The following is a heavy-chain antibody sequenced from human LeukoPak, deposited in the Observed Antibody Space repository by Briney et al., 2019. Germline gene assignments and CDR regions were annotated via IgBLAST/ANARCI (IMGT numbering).Heavy chain of an antibody. CDR1: GGSISSSNYY. Sequence: SETLSLTCTVSGGSISSSNYYWGWIRQPPGKGLEWIGNIYYSGSTYYNPSLKSRVTISVDTSKNQFSLELSSVTAADTAVYYCATPVQYCGGDCYPFDYWGQGTLVTVSS. V-gene: IGHV4-39*01. CDR3: ATPVQYCGGDCYPFDY. CDR2: IYYSGST. J-gene: IGHJ4*02. D-gene: IGHD2-21*02.